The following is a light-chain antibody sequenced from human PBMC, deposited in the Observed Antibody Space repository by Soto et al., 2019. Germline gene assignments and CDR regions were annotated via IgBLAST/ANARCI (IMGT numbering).Light chain of an antibody. V-gene: IGKV3-15*01. Sequence: EIVMTQSPATLSVSPGERATLSCRASQSISSNLAWYQQKPGQAPRFLISGASTRTTGIPARLSGSGSGTEFTLTISSLQSEDFAVYHCQQYNNWPYTFGQGTKLEIK. J-gene: IGKJ2*01. CDR2: GAS. CDR1: QSISSN. CDR3: QQYNNWPYT.